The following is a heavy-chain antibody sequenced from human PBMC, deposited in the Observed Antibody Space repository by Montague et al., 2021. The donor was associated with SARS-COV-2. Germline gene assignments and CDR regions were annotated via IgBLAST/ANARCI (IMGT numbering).Heavy chain of an antibody. CDR2: MYYSGST. CDR3: ARAWGGTIVGVIGADYGMDI. D-gene: IGHD2-21*01. Sequence: SETLSLTCTVSGGSISNYYWSWIRQSPGKGLEWIAYMYYSGSTKYNPSLKSRAPISVDTSKNQFSLTLSSMTAADTAVSYCARAWGGTIVGVIGADYGMDIWGQGTTVTVS. V-gene: IGHV4-59*01. J-gene: IGHJ6*02. CDR1: GGSISNYY.